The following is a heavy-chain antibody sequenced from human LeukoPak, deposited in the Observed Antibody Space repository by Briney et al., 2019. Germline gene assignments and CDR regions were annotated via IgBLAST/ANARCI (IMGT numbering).Heavy chain of an antibody. CDR2: ISYDGSNK. D-gene: IGHD3-22*01. CDR1: GFTFSSYA. Sequence: GRSLRLSCAASGFTFSSYAMHWVRQAPGKGLEWVAVISYDGSNKYYADSVKGRFTISRDNSKNTLYLQMNSLRAEDTAVYYCARDSRYYYDSSGYYDYWGQGTLVTVSS. V-gene: IGHV3-30-3*01. CDR3: ARDSRYYYDSSGYYDY. J-gene: IGHJ4*02.